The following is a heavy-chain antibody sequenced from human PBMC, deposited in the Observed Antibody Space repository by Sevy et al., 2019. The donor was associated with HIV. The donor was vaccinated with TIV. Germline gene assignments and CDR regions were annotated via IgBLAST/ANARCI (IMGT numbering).Heavy chain of an antibody. V-gene: IGHV4-59*01. Sequence: SETLSLTCTVSDGSISSYYWSWIRQPPGKGLEWIGYIYYSGSTNYNPSLKSRVTISVDTSKNQFSLKLSSVTAADTAVYYCARARIAVAGTEKGYYYYYGMDVWGQGTTVTVSS. CDR2: IYYSGST. J-gene: IGHJ6*02. CDR3: ARARIAVAGTEKGYYYYYGMDV. D-gene: IGHD6-19*01. CDR1: DGSISSYY.